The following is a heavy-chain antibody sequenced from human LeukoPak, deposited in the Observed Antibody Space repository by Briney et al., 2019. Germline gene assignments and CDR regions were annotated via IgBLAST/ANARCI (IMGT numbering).Heavy chain of an antibody. D-gene: IGHD1-26*01. J-gene: IGHJ4*02. CDR3: AKEGTVGVVFDY. CDR1: GFTFSSYG. CDR2: IRYDGSNK. V-gene: IGHV3-30*02. Sequence: GGSLRLSCAASGFTFSSYGMHWVRQAPGKGLEWVAFIRYDGSNKYYADSVKGRFTISRDNSKNMLYLQMNSLRAEDPAVYYCAKEGTVGVVFDYWGQGTPVTVSS.